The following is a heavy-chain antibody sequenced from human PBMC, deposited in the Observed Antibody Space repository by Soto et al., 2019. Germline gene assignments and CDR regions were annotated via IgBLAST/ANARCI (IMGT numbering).Heavy chain of an antibody. V-gene: IGHV3-48*02. CDR1: GFTFSDYG. J-gene: IGHJ6*02. CDR3: ARVSFQVYYYVTDV. CDR2: ISRSGTK. Sequence: EVQLVESGGGLVQPGGSLRLSCAASGFTFSDYGMNWVRQAPGKGLEWGTFISRSGTKYYADSMKGRFTISRDNAKNSQYLPMNSLRDEDTAVYYCARVSFQVYYYVTDVWGQGTTVTVSS.